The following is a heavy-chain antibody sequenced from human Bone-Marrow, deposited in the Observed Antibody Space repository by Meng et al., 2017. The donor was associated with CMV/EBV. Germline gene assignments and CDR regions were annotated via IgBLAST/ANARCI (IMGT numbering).Heavy chain of an antibody. D-gene: IGHD2/OR15-2a*01. J-gene: IGHJ4*02. CDR3: AGDFSSVLNYIDF. CDR2: ISSSGSIR. V-gene: IGHV3-11*01. CDR1: GFTFSDYY. Sequence: GESLKISCAASGFTFSDYYMTWIRQAPGKGLEWLSHISSSGSIRHYADSVKGRFTISRDNAKNSLYLQMNSLRAEDTAVYYCAGDFSSVLNYIDFWGQGTLVTVSS.